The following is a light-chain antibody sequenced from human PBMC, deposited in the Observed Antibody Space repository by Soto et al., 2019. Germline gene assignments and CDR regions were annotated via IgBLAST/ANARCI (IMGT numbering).Light chain of an antibody. V-gene: IGLV1-44*01. Sequence: QSVLTQSPSASGTPGQGVTISCSGGSSDIGGNAINWYQHLPGTAPKLLVYNTSQRPSGVPDRFSGSKSGASASLAISGLESEDEADYYCATWDDSRSSYVFGTGTKLTVL. J-gene: IGLJ1*01. CDR1: SSDIGGNA. CDR2: NTS. CDR3: ATWDDSRSSYV.